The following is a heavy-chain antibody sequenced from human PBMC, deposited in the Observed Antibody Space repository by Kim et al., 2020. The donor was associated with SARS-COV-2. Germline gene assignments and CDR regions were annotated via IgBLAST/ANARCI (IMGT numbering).Heavy chain of an antibody. J-gene: IGHJ3*02. CDR3: ARGETGEDTAMVRAFDI. CDR2: INHSGST. D-gene: IGHD5-18*01. Sequence: SETLSLTCAVYGGSFSGYYWSWIRQPPGKGLEWIGEINHSGSTNYNPSLKSRVTISVDTSKNQFSLKLSSVTAADTAVYYCARGETGEDTAMVRAFDIWGQGTMVTVSS. V-gene: IGHV4-34*01. CDR1: GGSFSGYY.